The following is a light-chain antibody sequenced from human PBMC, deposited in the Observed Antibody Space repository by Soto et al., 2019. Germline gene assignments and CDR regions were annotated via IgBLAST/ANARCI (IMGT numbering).Light chain of an antibody. CDR1: QSIGSY. CDR2: DAS. V-gene: IGKV3-11*01. CDR3: QQYGNSMVT. Sequence: EILLTQSPATLSLSPGERATLSCRASQSIGSYLAWYQQKPGQAPRLLIYDASNRATGIPARFSGSGSGTDFTLTISRLEPEDFAVYYCQQYGNSMVTFGPGTKVDIK. J-gene: IGKJ3*01.